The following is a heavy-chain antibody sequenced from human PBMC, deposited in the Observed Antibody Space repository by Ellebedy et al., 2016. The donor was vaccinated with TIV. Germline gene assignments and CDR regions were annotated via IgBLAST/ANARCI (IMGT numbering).Heavy chain of an antibody. V-gene: IGHV4-38-2*02. Sequence: SETLPLTCTVSGYFIINGYYWGWIRQPPGKGLEWIGNIFQTATTYYNPSLRSRVSISVDASRNQFSLKLNSVTAADTAIYYCVRYDSRGVGATAVDYWGQGTLVTVSS. CDR2: IFQTATT. J-gene: IGHJ4*02. D-gene: IGHD1-26*01. CDR1: GYFIINGYY. CDR3: VRYDSRGVGATAVDY.